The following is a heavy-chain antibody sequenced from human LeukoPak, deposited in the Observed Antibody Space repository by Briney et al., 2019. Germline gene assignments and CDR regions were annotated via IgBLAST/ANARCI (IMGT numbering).Heavy chain of an antibody. D-gene: IGHD2-15*01. Sequence: GGSLRLSCAASGFTFSSYAMSWVRQAPGKGLEWVSAISGSGGSTCYADSVKGRFTISRDNSKSTLYLQMNSLRAEDTAVYYCARMPVGLPYYYYGTDVWGQGTTVTVSS. V-gene: IGHV3-23*01. CDR3: ARMPVGLPYYYYGTDV. CDR2: ISGSGGST. CDR1: GFTFSSYA. J-gene: IGHJ6*02.